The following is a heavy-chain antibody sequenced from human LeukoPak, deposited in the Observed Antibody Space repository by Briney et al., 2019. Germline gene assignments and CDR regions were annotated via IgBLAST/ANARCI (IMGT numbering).Heavy chain of an antibody. D-gene: IGHD6-19*01. CDR2: IYYSGST. CDR1: GGSISSSSYY. CDR3: ARAKKAGYNSGWYYFDY. Sequence: SETLSLTCTVSGGSISSSSYYWGWIRQPPGKGLEWIGSIYYSGSTYYNPSLKSRVTISVDTSKTQFSLQLSSVTAADTAVYYCARAKKAGYNSGWYYFDYWGQGTLVTVSS. J-gene: IGHJ4*02. V-gene: IGHV4-39*01.